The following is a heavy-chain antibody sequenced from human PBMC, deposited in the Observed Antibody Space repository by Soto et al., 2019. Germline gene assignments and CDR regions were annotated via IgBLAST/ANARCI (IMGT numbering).Heavy chain of an antibody. V-gene: IGHV3-11*01. J-gene: IGHJ6*02. CDR1: GFTFSDYY. CDR2: ISSGGFTI. CDR3: ARDPGIYYGMDV. D-gene: IGHD3-10*01. Sequence: QVQLVESGGGLGKPGGSLRLSCTASGFTFSDYYMTWIRQAPGKGLEWLSYISSGGFTIYYADSVKGRFTVSRDNAKNSMYLQMNTLRVEDTAVYYCARDPGIYYGMDVWGQGTTVTVSS.